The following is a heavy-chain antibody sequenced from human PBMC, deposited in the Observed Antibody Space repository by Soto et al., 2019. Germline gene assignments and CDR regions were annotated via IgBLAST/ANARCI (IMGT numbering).Heavy chain of an antibody. D-gene: IGHD3-3*01. CDR2: ISSSGSTV. J-gene: IGHJ3*01. V-gene: IGHV3-11*01. CDR3: ARDRPYHDFWSGSSAFDL. Sequence: VQLVESGGGLVKPGGSLRLSCAASGFIFSDSYMSWIRQAPGKGLEWVAYISSSGSTVYHADSVKGRFTISRDNAKNSLYLHMNSLRPEDTAIYYCARDRPYHDFWSGSSAFDLWGQGTMVTVSS. CDR1: GFIFSDSY.